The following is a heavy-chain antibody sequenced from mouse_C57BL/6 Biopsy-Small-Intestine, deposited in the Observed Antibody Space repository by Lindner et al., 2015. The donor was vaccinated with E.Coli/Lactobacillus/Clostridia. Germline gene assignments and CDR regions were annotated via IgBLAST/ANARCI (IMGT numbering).Heavy chain of an antibody. J-gene: IGHJ1*03. D-gene: IGHD2-5*01. Sequence: VQLQESGAELARPGASVKLSCKASGYTFTSYGISWVKQRTGQGLEWIGEIYPRSGNTYYNEKFKGKATLTADKSSSTAYMQLSSLTSEDSAVYFCARSNYGDWYFDVWGTGTTVTVSS. CDR1: GYTFTSYG. CDR3: ARSNYGDWYFDV. V-gene: IGHV1-81*01. CDR2: IYPRSGNT.